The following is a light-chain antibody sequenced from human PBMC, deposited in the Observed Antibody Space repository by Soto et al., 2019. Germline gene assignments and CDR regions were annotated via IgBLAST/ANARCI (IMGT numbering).Light chain of an antibody. Sequence: EIVMTQSPATLSVSPGERVTLSCRASQTVSSNLAWYQQKAGQAPRLLIHGASTRATGVPARFSGSGSGTDFTLTISSLQSEDFAVYYCQQYHNWPPQYTFGQGTKLQIK. J-gene: IGKJ2*01. CDR1: QTVSSN. CDR3: QQYHNWPPQYT. CDR2: GAS. V-gene: IGKV3-15*01.